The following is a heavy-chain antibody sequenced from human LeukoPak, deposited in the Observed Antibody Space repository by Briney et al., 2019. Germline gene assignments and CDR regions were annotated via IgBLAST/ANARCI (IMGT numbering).Heavy chain of an antibody. J-gene: IGHJ4*02. CDR3: AGGESEYSSSGDFAY. V-gene: IGHV3-48*01. D-gene: IGHD6-6*01. CDR2: ISSSSSTI. CDR1: GFTFSTYS. Sequence: GGSLRLSCAASGFTFSTYSMNWVRQAPGEGLDWVSYISSSSSTIYYADSVKGRFTVSRDNAKNSLYLQMNSLRAEDTAVYYCAGGESEYSSSGDFAYWGQGTLVTVSS.